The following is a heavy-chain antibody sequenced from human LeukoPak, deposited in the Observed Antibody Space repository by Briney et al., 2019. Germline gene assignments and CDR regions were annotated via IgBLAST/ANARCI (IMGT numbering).Heavy chain of an antibody. J-gene: IGHJ6*03. CDR1: GFIVRSTY. Sequence: GGSLRLSCAASGFIVRSTYMSWARQAPGKGLEWVSLTYGGDSATCADSVKGRFTVSTDNLQNAVYLQMNSLRAEDTAVYYCARGAYSPNPPYYYYFMDVWGKGTTVTVSS. CDR2: TYGGDSA. CDR3: ARGAYSPNPPYYYYFMDV. V-gene: IGHV3-53*01. D-gene: IGHD4-11*01.